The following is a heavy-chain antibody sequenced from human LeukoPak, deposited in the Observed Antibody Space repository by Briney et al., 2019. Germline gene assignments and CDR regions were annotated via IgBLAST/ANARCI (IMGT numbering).Heavy chain of an antibody. CDR2: IYYNGLT. J-gene: IGHJ4*02. Sequence: PSETLSLTCTVSGGSINNYCWSWIRQPPGKGLEWVGYIYYNGLTRYNPSLQGRVTISLDTSKSQFSLKLTSVTAADTAVYYCARDPGEYSSSWYYYWGQGTLVTVSS. CDR1: GGSINNYC. V-gene: IGHV4-59*01. CDR3: ARDPGEYSSSWYYY. D-gene: IGHD6-13*01.